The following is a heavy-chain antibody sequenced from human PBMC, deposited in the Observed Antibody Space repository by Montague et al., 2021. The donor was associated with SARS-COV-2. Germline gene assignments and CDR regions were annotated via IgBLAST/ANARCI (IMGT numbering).Heavy chain of an antibody. CDR2: IYYSGST. CDR1: GGSISSSSYY. D-gene: IGHD5-12*01. V-gene: IGHV4-61*05. Sequence: SETLSLTCTVSGGSISSSSYYWGRLRQPPGKGLEWIGYIYYSGSTNYNPSLKSRVTISVDTSKNQFSLKLSSVTAADTAVYYCARGAGRGSGYGKYYYYYYGMDVWGQGTTVTVSS. CDR3: ARGAGRGSGYGKYYYYYYGMDV. J-gene: IGHJ6*02.